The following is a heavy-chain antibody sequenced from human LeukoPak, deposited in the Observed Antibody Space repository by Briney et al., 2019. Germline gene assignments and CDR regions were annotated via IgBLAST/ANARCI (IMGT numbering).Heavy chain of an antibody. J-gene: IGHJ4*02. Sequence: GGSLRLSCAASGFIFSTYSMNWVRQAPGKGLEWVSYISSSSSTIYYADSVKGRFTISRDNSKNTLYLQMNSLRTEDTAVYYCAKGTVGAYEIDYWGQGTLVTVSS. D-gene: IGHD1-26*01. V-gene: IGHV3-48*01. CDR3: AKGTVGAYEIDY. CDR1: GFIFSTYS. CDR2: ISSSSSTI.